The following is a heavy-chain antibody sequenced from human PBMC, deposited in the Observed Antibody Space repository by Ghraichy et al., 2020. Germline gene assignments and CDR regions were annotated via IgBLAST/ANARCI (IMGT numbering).Heavy chain of an antibody. CDR2: ISGSGGRT. V-gene: IGHV3-23*01. Sequence: GGSLRLSCAASGFTFSSYAMSWVRQAPGKGMEWVSAISGSGGRTYYADSVKGRFTISRDNSKNTLYLQMNSRRAEDTAVYYCAKNGAPFDYWGQGTLVTVSS. D-gene: IGHD4-17*01. CDR1: GFTFSSYA. J-gene: IGHJ4*02. CDR3: AKNGAPFDY.